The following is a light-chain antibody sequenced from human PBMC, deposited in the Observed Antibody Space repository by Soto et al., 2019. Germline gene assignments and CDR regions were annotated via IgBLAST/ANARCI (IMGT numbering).Light chain of an antibody. J-gene: IGKJ2*01. V-gene: IGKV1-5*01. CDR1: QSISNW. CDR2: DAS. Sequence: DIQMTQSPSTLSASVGDRVTITCRASQSISNWLAWYQQRPGKAPKLLIYDASSLQSGVPSRFSGGRSGTEFTLTISSLQADDFATYYCQQYDTYSRTFGQGTKVEI. CDR3: QQYDTYSRT.